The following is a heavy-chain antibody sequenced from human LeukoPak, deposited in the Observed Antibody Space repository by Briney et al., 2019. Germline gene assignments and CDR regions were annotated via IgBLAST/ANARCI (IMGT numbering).Heavy chain of an antibody. Sequence: ASVKVSCKASGYTFTSYGISWVRQAPGQGLEWMGWISAYNGNTNYAQKLQGRVTMTTDTSTSTAYMELRSLRSDDTAVYYCAREAYCGGDCYSEGFDYWGQGTLVTVPS. D-gene: IGHD2-21*02. J-gene: IGHJ4*02. V-gene: IGHV1-18*01. CDR3: AREAYCGGDCYSEGFDY. CDR1: GYTFTSYG. CDR2: ISAYNGNT.